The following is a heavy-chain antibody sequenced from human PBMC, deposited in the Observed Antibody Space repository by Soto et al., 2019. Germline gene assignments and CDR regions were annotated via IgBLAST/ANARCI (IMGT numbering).Heavy chain of an antibody. Sequence: SETLSLTCAVSGGSISSSNWWSWVRQPPGKGLEWIGEIYHSGSTNYNPSLKSRVTISVDKSKNQFSLKLSSVTAADTAVYYCARVVLRSPPMVRYSGYDNWFDPWGQGTLVTVSS. D-gene: IGHD5-12*01. CDR3: ARVVLRSPPMVRYSGYDNWFDP. CDR2: IYHSGST. CDR1: GGSISSSNW. J-gene: IGHJ5*02. V-gene: IGHV4-4*02.